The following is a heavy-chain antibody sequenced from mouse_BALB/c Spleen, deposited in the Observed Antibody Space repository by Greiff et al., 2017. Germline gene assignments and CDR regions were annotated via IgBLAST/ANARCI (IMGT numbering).Heavy chain of an antibody. CDR2: IYPGNGDT. CDR1: GYTFTSYW. V-gene: IGHV1-5*01. Sequence: EVQLQQSGTVLARPGASVKMSCKASGYTFTSYWMHWVKQRPGQGLEWIGAIYPGNGDTSYNQKFKGKAKLTAVTSTSTAYMELSSLTNEDSAVYYCTGDGNYEAWFAYWGQGTLVTVSA. CDR3: TGDGNYEAWFAY. J-gene: IGHJ3*01. D-gene: IGHD2-1*01.